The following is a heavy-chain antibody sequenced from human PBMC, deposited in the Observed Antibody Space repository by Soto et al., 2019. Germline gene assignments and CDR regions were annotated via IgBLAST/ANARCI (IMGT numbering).Heavy chain of an antibody. CDR3: ARAGRPGLYDFWSGYLDV. Sequence: PSATLSLTCSVSGGTINSGDYFWSWIRQPPGKGLEWIGSIFYTGSTYYSPSLKSRASMSMDTSKNLFSLKLSSVTAADTAVYYRARAGRPGLYDFWSGYLDVWGQGTTVS. D-gene: IGHD3-3*01. CDR2: IFYTGST. V-gene: IGHV4-30-4*01. J-gene: IGHJ6*02. CDR1: GGTINSGDYF.